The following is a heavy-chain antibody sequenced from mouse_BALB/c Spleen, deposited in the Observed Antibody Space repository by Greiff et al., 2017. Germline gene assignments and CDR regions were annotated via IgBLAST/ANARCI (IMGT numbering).Heavy chain of an antibody. CDR3: ARPPTVVTTLDY. J-gene: IGHJ2*01. Sequence: EVQLQQSGAELVKPGASVTLSCTASGFTITDTYMHWVKQKREQGLEWIGRIGPANGNTKYNPKFQGKATITADTSSNTAYLQLSSLTSEDTAVYYCARPPTVVTTLDYWGQGTTLTVSA. CDR1: GFTITDTY. D-gene: IGHD1-1*01. V-gene: IGHV14-3*02. CDR2: IGPANGNT.